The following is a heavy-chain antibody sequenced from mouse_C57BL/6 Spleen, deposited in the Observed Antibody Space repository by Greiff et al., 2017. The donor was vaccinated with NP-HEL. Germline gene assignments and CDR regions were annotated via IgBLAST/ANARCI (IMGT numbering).Heavy chain of an antibody. CDR3: ARHERGYYGNYVFAY. CDR2: ISSGGSYT. D-gene: IGHD2-1*01. V-gene: IGHV5-6*01. J-gene: IGHJ3*01. Sequence: EVQRVESGGDLVKPGGSLKLSCAASGFTLSSYGMSWVRQTPDKRLEWVATISSGGSYTYYPDSVKGSFTISRGNAKNTLYLHMSSLKSENTAMSYGARHERGYYGNYVFAYWGQGTLVTVSA. CDR1: GFTLSSYG.